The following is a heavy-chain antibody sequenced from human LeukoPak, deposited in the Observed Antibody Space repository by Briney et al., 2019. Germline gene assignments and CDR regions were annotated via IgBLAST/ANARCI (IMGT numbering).Heavy chain of an antibody. Sequence: GGSLRLSCAASGFTVSNDYMTWVRQAPGKGLEWVAGLSGSGGGTNYADSVQGRFTISRDNPKNTLYLQMNSLRAEDTAVYFCAKRGVVIRVFLVGFHKEAYYFDSWGQGTLVTVSS. V-gene: IGHV3-23*01. J-gene: IGHJ4*02. D-gene: IGHD3-10*01. CDR1: GFTVSNDY. CDR2: LSGSGGGT. CDR3: AKRGVVIRVFLVGFHKEAYYFDS.